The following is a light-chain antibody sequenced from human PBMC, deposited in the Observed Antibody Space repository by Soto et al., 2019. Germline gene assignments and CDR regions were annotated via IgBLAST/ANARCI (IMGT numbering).Light chain of an antibody. V-gene: IGKV3-15*01. CDR3: QQYHTWPIT. CDR1: QGVSRK. CDR2: GAS. J-gene: IGKJ4*01. Sequence: EIVMTQSPATLSVSPGERATLSCMASQGVSRKLAWYQHKPGQAPRLLISGASTGATGIPARFSGSGSGTECTLTISSLQSEDGAIYYCQQYHTWPITFGGGTKVDI.